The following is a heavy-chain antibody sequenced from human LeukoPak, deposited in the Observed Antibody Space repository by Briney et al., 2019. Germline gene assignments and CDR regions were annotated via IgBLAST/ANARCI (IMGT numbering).Heavy chain of an antibody. J-gene: IGHJ3*02. Sequence: PSETLSLTCAVYGGSFSGHYWSWIRQPPGKGLEWIGEINHSGSTNYNPSLKSRVTISVDTSKNQFSLKLSSVTAADTAVYYCARGLVWFGELWPHAFDIWGQGTMVTVSS. D-gene: IGHD3-10*01. CDR3: ARGLVWFGELWPHAFDI. V-gene: IGHV4-34*01. CDR2: INHSGST. CDR1: GGSFSGHY.